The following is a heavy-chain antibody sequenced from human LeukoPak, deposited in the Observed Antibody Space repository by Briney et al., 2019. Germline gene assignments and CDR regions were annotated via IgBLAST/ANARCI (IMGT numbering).Heavy chain of an antibody. J-gene: IGHJ3*02. CDR3: ARDQSTYNQLRFLEWFGAFDI. CDR2: IYPGDSDT. D-gene: IGHD3-3*01. V-gene: IGHV5-51*01. CDR1: GYSFTSYW. Sequence: GESLKISCKSSGYSFTSYWIGWVRQTPGKGLEWMGIIYPGDSDTRYSPSFQGQVTISADKSISTAYLQWSSLKASDTAVYYCARDQSTYNQLRFLEWFGAFDIWGQGTMVTVSS.